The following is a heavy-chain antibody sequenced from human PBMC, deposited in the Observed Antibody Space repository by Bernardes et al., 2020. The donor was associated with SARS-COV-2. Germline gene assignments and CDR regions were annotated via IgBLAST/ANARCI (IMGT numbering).Heavy chain of an antibody. D-gene: IGHD3-10*01. Sequence: GSLRLSCAAAVFTASSNDMSWVRPAPGKGLESVSVIYSGGQTYYTDSVKGRFTISRDKSKNAVYLQMNSLRAEDTAVYYCAREPGQIDYWGQGTLVTVSS. CDR2: IYSGGQT. CDR3: AREPGQIDY. CDR1: VFTASSND. V-gene: IGHV3-53*01. J-gene: IGHJ4*02.